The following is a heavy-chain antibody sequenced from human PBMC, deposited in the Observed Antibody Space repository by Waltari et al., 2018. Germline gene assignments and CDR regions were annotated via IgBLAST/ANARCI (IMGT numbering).Heavy chain of an antibody. J-gene: IGHJ6*03. CDR3: ARERRTAASDYSYYMDV. CDR1: GYTFTSYG. Sequence: QVQLVQSGAEVKKPGASVKVSCKASGYTFTSYGISWVRQAPGQGLEWMGWISADKGIPNYAQKTQGRVPMTTDTSTRTAYMELRSPSSDDTAVYYCARERRTAASDYSYYMDVWGKGTTVTVSS. D-gene: IGHD5-12*01. V-gene: IGHV1-18*01. CDR2: ISADKGIP.